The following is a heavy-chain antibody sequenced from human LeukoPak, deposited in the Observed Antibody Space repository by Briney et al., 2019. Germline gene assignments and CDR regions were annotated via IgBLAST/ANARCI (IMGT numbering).Heavy chain of an antibody. Sequence: NPSETLSLTCAVYGGSFSGDYWSWIRQLPGKGLEWIGEINHSGSTNYNPSLKSRVTISVDTSKNQFSLKLSSVTAADTAVYYCARGPGYYYDSSGYILGNGYMDVWGKGTTVTVSS. J-gene: IGHJ6*03. D-gene: IGHD3-22*01. V-gene: IGHV4-34*01. CDR3: ARGPGYYYDSSGYILGNGYMDV. CDR1: GGSFSGDY. CDR2: INHSGST.